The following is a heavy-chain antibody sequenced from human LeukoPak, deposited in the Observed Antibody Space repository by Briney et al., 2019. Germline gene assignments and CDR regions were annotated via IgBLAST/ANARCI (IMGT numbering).Heavy chain of an antibody. V-gene: IGHV4-39*01. J-gene: IGHJ5*02. Sequence: PSETLSLTCTVSGCSISSSSYYWGWIRQPPGKGLEWIGSIYYSGSTYYNPSLKSRVTISVDTSKNQFSLKLSSVTAADTAVYYCARATLITMVRGVPVWFDPWGQGTLVSVSS. CDR3: ARATLITMVRGVPVWFDP. CDR2: IYYSGST. D-gene: IGHD3-10*01. CDR1: GCSISSSSYY.